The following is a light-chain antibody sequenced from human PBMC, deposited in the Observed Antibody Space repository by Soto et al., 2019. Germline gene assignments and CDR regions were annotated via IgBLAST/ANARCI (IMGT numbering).Light chain of an antibody. CDR3: QQYNQWPLT. V-gene: IGKV3-15*01. CDR2: GAS. J-gene: IGKJ4*01. Sequence: ETVMTQSPATLSVSPGERATLSCRAGQSVNSYLAWYQQKPGQAPRLLIRGASARATGIPARFSGSGSGTEFTLNISRLQAEDFAVYYCQQYNQWPLTFGGGTKVEI. CDR1: QSVNSY.